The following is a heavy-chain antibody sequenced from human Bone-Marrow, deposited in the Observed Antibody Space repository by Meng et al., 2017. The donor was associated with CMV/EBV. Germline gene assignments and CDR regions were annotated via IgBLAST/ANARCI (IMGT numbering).Heavy chain of an antibody. CDR1: GYTFTSYY. Sequence: ASVKVSCKASGYTFTSYYMHWVRQAPGQGLEWMGIINPSGGSTSYAQKFQGRVTMTRNTSISTAYMELSSLRSEDTAVYYCARGPIVATIRPYYYYYGMAVWGQRHTVT. V-gene: IGHV1-46*01. J-gene: IGHJ6*02. CDR3: ARGPIVATIRPYYYYYGMAV. D-gene: IGHD5-12*01. CDR2: INPSGGST.